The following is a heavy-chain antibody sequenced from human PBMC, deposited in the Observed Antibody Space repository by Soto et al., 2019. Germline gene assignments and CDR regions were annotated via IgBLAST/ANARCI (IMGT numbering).Heavy chain of an antibody. J-gene: IGHJ4*02. D-gene: IGHD1-26*01. CDR1: GGSISSSSYY. CDR2: IYYSGST. V-gene: IGHV4-39*01. CDR3: AGLDSGSYLWHY. Sequence: SETLSLTCTVSGGSISSSSYYWGWIRQPPGKGLEWIGSIYYSGSTYYNPSLKSRVTISVDTSKNQFSLKLSSVTAADTAVYYCAGLDSGSYLWHYWGQGTLVTVSS.